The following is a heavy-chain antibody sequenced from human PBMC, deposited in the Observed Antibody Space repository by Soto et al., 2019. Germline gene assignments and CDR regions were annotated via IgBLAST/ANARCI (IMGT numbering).Heavy chain of an antibody. J-gene: IGHJ4*02. CDR3: AGRLTTAASLAY. Sequence: VQLVESGGGLIQPGGSLRLSCAASGFTVSNNHMTWVRQAAGKGLELVSFVHGGGSTSYADSVKGRFTISRDNSKNTRYLQMDSLRDEDTAIYYCAGRLTTAASLAYWGRGTLVTVSS. D-gene: IGHD3-16*01. CDR2: VHGGGST. CDR1: GFTVSNNH. V-gene: IGHV3-53*01.